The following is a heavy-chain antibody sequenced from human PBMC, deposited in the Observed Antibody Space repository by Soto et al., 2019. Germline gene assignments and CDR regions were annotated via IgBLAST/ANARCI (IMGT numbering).Heavy chain of an antibody. D-gene: IGHD3-22*01. Sequence: ASVKVSCKASGYTFTSYGISWVRQAPGQGLEWMGWISAYNGNTNYAQKLQGRVTMTTDTSTSTAYMELRSLRSDDTAVYYCARDYYDSSGSREKDPYGMDVWGQGTTVTVSS. CDR1: GYTFTSYG. J-gene: IGHJ6*02. CDR3: ARDYYDSSGSREKDPYGMDV. CDR2: ISAYNGNT. V-gene: IGHV1-18*04.